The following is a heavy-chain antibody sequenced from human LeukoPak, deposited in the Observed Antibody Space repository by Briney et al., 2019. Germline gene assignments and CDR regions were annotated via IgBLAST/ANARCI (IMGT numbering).Heavy chain of an antibody. Sequence: GGSLRLSCATSGFTLSSYSINWVRQAPGKGLEWVSYISINSTIYQAKSVKGRFTVARDNAKNSLYLQMNSLRAEDTAVYYCSTTQFDSWGQGKPCSVSS. CDR3: STTQFDS. J-gene: IGHJ4*02. CDR2: ISINSTI. CDR1: GFTLSSYS. V-gene: IGHV3-48*01.